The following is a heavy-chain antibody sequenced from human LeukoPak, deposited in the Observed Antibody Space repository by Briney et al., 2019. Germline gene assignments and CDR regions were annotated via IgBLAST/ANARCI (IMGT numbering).Heavy chain of an antibody. CDR3: AREGARGSGGAFDI. V-gene: IGHV1-69*13. CDR1: GGTFSSYA. Sequence: GASVKVSCKASGGTFSSYAISWVRQAPGQGLEWMGGIIPIFGTANYAQKFQGRVTITADESTSTAYMELSSLRSEDTAVYYCAREGARGSGGAFDIWGQGTMVTVSS. D-gene: IGHD2-15*01. CDR2: IIPIFGTA. J-gene: IGHJ3*02.